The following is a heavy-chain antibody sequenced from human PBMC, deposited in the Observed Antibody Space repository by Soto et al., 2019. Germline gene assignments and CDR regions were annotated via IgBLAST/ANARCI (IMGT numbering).Heavy chain of an antibody. Sequence: GESLKISCKGSGYNFAGYWVAWVRKMPGKGLELMGIIYPSDSDTRYRPSFQGQVTISADESISSAYLQWSSLRASDTAMYYCARGGVSTRTFDYWGQGTPVTVSS. CDR2: IYPSDSDT. V-gene: IGHV5-51*01. D-gene: IGHD3-3*01. CDR1: GYNFAGYW. CDR3: ARGGVSTRTFDY. J-gene: IGHJ4*02.